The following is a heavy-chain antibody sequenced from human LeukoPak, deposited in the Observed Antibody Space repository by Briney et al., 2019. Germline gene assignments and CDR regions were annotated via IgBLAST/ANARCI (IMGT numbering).Heavy chain of an antibody. CDR3: AKGGWFGQSPSDVFDV. J-gene: IGHJ3*01. CDR2: VSLRGDTT. V-gene: IGHV3-23*01. Sequence: GGSQRLSCAASGFTFSSYGMHWVRQAPGKGLEWVSGVSLRGDTTNHADSVKGRFSVSRDNSKNTLFLQMDSLRVEDTATYYCAKGGWFGQSPSDVFDVWGQGTMVTVSS. CDR1: GFTFSSYG. D-gene: IGHD3-10*01.